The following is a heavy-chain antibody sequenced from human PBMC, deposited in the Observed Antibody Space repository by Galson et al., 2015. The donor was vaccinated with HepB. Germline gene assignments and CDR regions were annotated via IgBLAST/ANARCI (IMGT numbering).Heavy chain of an antibody. Sequence: TLSLTCTVSGGSIGSSSYYWGWIRQPPGKGLEWIGSIYYSGSTYYNPSLKSRVTISVDTSKNQFSLKLSSVTAADTAVYYCAGQGIEVVPAANNWFDPWGQGTLVTVSS. D-gene: IGHD2-2*01. CDR2: IYYSGST. CDR3: AGQGIEVVPAANNWFDP. CDR1: GGSIGSSSYY. V-gene: IGHV4-39*01. J-gene: IGHJ5*02.